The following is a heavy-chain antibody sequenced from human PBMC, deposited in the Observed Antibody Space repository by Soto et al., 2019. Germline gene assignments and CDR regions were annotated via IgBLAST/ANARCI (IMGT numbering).Heavy chain of an antibody. CDR3: ATHMEYYDFWSGSHDAFDI. D-gene: IGHD3-3*01. CDR2: ISGSGGST. Sequence: PGGSLRLSCAASGLTFNNYDMTWVRQAPGKGLDWVSTISGSGGSTYYADSVKGRFTISRDNSKNSLYLQVNSLRAEDTAVYYCATHMEYYDFWSGSHDAFDIWGQGPMVTVSS. CDR1: GLTFNNYD. J-gene: IGHJ3*02. V-gene: IGHV3-23*01.